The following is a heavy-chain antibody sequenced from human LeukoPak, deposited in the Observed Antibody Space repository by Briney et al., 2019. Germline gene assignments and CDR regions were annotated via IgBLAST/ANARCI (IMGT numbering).Heavy chain of an antibody. D-gene: IGHD6-19*01. V-gene: IGHV3-23*01. J-gene: IGHJ4*02. Sequence: GGSLRLSCAASGFTFSSSAMSWVRQAPGKGLEWVSAISNNGGYTYYADSVQGRFTISRDNSKSTLCLQMNSLRAEDTAVYYCAREGSSGCFYWGQGTLVTVSS. CDR1: GFTFSSSA. CDR2: ISNNGGYT. CDR3: AREGSSGCFY.